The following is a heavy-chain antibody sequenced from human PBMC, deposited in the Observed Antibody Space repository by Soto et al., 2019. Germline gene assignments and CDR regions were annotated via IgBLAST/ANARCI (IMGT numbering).Heavy chain of an antibody. CDR2: ISSGTDTI. D-gene: IGHD2-2*01. J-gene: IGHJ4*02. Sequence: EVQLVESGGGLVQPGGSLRLSCAASGFTFSTYSMNWVRQAPGKGLQWVSYISSGTDTIYYADSVKGRFTISRDNAKNSLFLQMTSLRAEDTAVYYCASRDCTTTSCHFDSWGQGTLVTVSS. V-gene: IGHV3-48*01. CDR1: GFTFSTYS. CDR3: ASRDCTTTSCHFDS.